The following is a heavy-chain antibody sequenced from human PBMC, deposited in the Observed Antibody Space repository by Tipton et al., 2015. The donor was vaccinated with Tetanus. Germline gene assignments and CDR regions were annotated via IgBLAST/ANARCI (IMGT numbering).Heavy chain of an antibody. CDR2: IYPGDSDT. CDR1: GYIFNNYW. V-gene: IGHV5-51*01. D-gene: IGHD2-8*01. Sequence: QLVQSGGEVKKPGESLKISCKGSGYIFNNYWIGWVRQKPGKGLEWMGIIYPGDSDTRYSPSFQGQVPIPVDKSITTAYLQWSSLKASGTSMFYCARAHCTDGVCNFDFWGQGALVTVAS. J-gene: IGHJ4*02. CDR3: ARAHCTDGVCNFDF.